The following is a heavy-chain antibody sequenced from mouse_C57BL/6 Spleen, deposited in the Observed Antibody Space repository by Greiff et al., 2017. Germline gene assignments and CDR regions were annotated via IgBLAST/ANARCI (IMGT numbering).Heavy chain of an antibody. J-gene: IGHJ3*01. Sequence: EVKVEESGPGLVKPSPSLSLTCSVTGYSITSGYYWNWIRQFPGNKLEWMGYISYDGSNNYNPSLKNRISITRDTSKNQFFLKLNSVTTEDTATYYCANYYGSSYVAWFAYWGQGTLVTVSA. V-gene: IGHV3-6*01. CDR1: GYSITSGYY. CDR2: ISYDGSN. D-gene: IGHD1-1*01. CDR3: ANYYGSSYVAWFAY.